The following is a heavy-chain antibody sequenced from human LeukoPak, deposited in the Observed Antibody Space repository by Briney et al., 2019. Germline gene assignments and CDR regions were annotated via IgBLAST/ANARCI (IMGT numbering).Heavy chain of an antibody. CDR2: IYYSGST. J-gene: IGHJ3*02. V-gene: IGHV4-39*07. D-gene: IGHD6-19*01. CDR1: GGSISSSSYY. CDR3: AREQLAVAGNFAFDI. Sequence: SETLSLTCTVSGGSISSSSYYWGWIRQPSGKGLEWIGSIYYSGSTYYNPSLKSRVTISVDTSKNQFSLKLSSVTAADTAAYYCAREQLAVAGNFAFDIWGQGTMVTVSS.